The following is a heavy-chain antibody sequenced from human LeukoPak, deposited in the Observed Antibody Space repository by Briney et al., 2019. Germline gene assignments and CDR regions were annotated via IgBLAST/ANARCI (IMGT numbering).Heavy chain of an antibody. D-gene: IGHD3-10*01. CDR1: GFTFSSYA. CDR3: ARDGEGDYYGSGSTFDY. V-gene: IGHV3-7*01. CDR2: IKQDGSEK. J-gene: IGHJ4*02. Sequence: GGSLRLSCAASGFTFSSYAMSWVRQAPGKGLEWAANIKQDGSEKYYVDSVKGRFTISRDNAKNSLYLQMNSLRAEDTAVYYCARDGEGDYYGSGSTFDYWGQGTLVTVSS.